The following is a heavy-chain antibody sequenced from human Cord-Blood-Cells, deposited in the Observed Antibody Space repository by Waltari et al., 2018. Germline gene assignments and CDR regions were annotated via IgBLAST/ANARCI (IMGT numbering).Heavy chain of an antibody. CDR1: GGSFSGYY. CDR2: INHRGST. CDR3: ARGGRYCSSTSCQNNWFDP. D-gene: IGHD2-2*01. Sequence: QVQLQQWGAGLLKPSETLSLTCAVYGGSFSGYYWSWIRQPPGKGLEWIEEINHRGSTNYNPSLKSRVTISVDTSKNQFSLKLSSVTAADTAVYYCARGGRYCSSTSCQNNWFDPWGQGTLVTVSS. V-gene: IGHV4-34*01. J-gene: IGHJ5*02.